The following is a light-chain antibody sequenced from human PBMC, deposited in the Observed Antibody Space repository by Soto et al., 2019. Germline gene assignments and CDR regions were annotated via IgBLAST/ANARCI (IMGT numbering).Light chain of an antibody. CDR1: QSVSSY. CDR3: QQRSNWPPLT. J-gene: IGKJ4*01. Sequence: EIVLTQSPATLSLSPGERATLSCRASQSVSSYLAWYQQKPGQAPRLLIYDASNRATGIPARFSGSGSGTDFTITISSPETEDFAVYYCQQRSNWPPLTFGGGTKVEIK. CDR2: DAS. V-gene: IGKV3-11*01.